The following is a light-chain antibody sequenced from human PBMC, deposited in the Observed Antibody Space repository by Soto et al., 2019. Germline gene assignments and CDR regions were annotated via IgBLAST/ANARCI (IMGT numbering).Light chain of an antibody. J-gene: IGKJ1*01. V-gene: IGKV3-20*01. Sequence: EIMLTLSLGTLSLTPGDSATLSCRASQSVNSNYLAWYQQKRGQAPRLLIYGASSRATGIPDRFSGSGSGTDFTLTISRLEPEDFAVYYCQESPRTFGQGTKVDIK. CDR3: QESPRT. CDR2: GAS. CDR1: QSVNSNY.